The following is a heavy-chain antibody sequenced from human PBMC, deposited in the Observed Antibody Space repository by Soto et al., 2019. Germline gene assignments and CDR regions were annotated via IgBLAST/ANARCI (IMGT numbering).Heavy chain of an antibody. J-gene: IGHJ5*02. Sequence: GSLRLPCAASGFTFSSYSMNWVRQAPGKGLEWVSYISSSSSTIYYADSVKGRFTISRDNAKNSLYLQMNSLRAEDTAVYYCARGGSLNWFDPWGQGTLVTVSS. D-gene: IGHD3-10*01. CDR3: ARGGSLNWFDP. V-gene: IGHV3-48*01. CDR2: ISSSSSTI. CDR1: GFTFSSYS.